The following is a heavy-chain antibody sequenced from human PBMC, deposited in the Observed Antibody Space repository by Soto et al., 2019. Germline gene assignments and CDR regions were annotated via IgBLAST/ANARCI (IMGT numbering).Heavy chain of an antibody. Sequence: PGGSLRLSCAASGFTFSSYAMHWVRQAPGKGLEWVAVISYDGSNKYYADSVKGRFTISRDNSKNTLYLQMNSLRAEDTAVYYCARDSGPAAPEGPWFDPWGQGTLVTVSS. CDR1: GFTFSSYA. CDR3: ARDSGPAAPEGPWFDP. V-gene: IGHV3-30-3*01. J-gene: IGHJ5*02. CDR2: ISYDGSNK. D-gene: IGHD2-2*01.